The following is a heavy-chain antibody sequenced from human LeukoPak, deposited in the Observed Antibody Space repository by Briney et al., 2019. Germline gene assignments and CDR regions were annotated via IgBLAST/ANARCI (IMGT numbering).Heavy chain of an antibody. J-gene: IGHJ3*02. D-gene: IGHD2-15*01. CDR3: ARRGLDCSGGSCYDDAFDI. CDR1: GGSISSYY. Sequence: SETLSLTCTVSGGSISSYYWSWIRQPPGKGLEWIGYIYYSGSTNYNPSHKSRVTISVDTSKNQFSLKLSSVTAADTAVYYCARRGLDCSGGSCYDDAFDIWGQGTMVTVSS. V-gene: IGHV4-59*08. CDR2: IYYSGST.